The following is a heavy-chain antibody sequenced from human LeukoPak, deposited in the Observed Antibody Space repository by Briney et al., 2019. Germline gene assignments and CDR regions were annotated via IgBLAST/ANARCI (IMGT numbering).Heavy chain of an antibody. D-gene: IGHD6-19*01. Sequence: ASVKVSCKASGYTFTGYYMHWVRQAPGQGLEWMGWINPNSGGTNYAQKFQGRVTMTGDTSISTAYMELSRLRSDDTAVYYCARSPSGWYYFDYWGQGTLVTVSS. CDR1: GYTFTGYY. CDR3: ARSPSGWYYFDY. CDR2: INPNSGGT. V-gene: IGHV1-2*02. J-gene: IGHJ4*02.